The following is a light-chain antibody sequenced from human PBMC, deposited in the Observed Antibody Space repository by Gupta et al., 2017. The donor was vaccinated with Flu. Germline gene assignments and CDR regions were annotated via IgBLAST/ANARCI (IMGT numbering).Light chain of an antibody. V-gene: IGLV3-25*02. J-gene: IGLJ1*01. CDR3: QPTDSSGSYV. CDR2: KDS. Sequence: SYELTQPPSVSVSPGQTARITCSGDALPKQYAYWYQQKPGQAPVLVIYKDSERPSGIPERFSGSSSGTTVTLTIGGVQAEDEADYYCQPTDSSGSYVFGTGTKVTVL. CDR1: ALPKQY.